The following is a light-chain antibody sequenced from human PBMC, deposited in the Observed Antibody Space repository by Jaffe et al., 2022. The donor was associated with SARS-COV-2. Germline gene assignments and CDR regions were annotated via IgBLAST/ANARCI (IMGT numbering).Light chain of an antibody. Sequence: SSELTQDPAVSVALGQIVRITCQGDSLKNYYASWYQQKPGQAPLLVIYAKNNRPSGIPDRFSGSNSGNTATLTITGAQAEDEADYYCGSRDSSNSLWLFGGGTKLTVL. V-gene: IGLV3-19*01. CDR2: AKN. CDR3: GSRDSSNSLWL. CDR1: SLKNYY. J-gene: IGLJ3*02.